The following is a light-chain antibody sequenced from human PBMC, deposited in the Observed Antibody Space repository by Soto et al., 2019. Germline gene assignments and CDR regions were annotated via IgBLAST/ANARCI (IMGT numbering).Light chain of an antibody. CDR1: QTISSW. J-gene: IGKJ1*01. CDR3: QQYLDWPRT. CDR2: KAS. V-gene: IGKV1-5*03. Sequence: DIQMTQSPSTLSGSVGDRVTITCRASQTISSWLAWYQQKPGKAPKLLIYKASTLKSGVPSRFSGSGSGTDFTLTISCLQSEDFAVYYCQQYLDWPRTFGQGTKVDIK.